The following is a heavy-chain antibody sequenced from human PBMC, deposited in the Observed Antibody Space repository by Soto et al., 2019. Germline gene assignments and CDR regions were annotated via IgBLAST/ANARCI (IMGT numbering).Heavy chain of an antibody. CDR3: ARDQYYYDSSGHAFDI. D-gene: IGHD3-22*01. CDR2: IWYGGSNK. Sequence: SLRLSCAASGFTFSSYGMHWVHQAPGKGLEWVAVIWYGGSNKYYADSVKGRFTISRDNSKNTLYLQMNSLRAEDTAVYYCARDQYYYDSSGHAFDIWGQGTMVTVSS. CDR1: GFTFSSYG. V-gene: IGHV3-33*01. J-gene: IGHJ3*02.